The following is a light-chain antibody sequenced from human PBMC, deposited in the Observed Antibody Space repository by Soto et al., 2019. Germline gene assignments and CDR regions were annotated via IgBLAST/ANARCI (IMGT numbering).Light chain of an antibody. V-gene: IGLV1-40*01. CDR1: SSNIGAGFD. Sequence: QSVLTQPPSVSGAPGQRVTISCTGSSSNIGAGFDVHWYQQFPGTAPKLLIYRNSNRPSGVPDRFSGSKSGTSASLAITGLQAEDEADYYCQSFWLFGGGTKLNVL. J-gene: IGLJ2*01. CDR2: RNS. CDR3: QSFWL.